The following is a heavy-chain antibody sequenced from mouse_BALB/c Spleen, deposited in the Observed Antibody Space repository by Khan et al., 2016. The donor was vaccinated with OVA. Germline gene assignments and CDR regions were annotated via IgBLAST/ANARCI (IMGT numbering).Heavy chain of an antibody. CDR3: TRHGYVAWFTY. D-gene: IGHD2-2*01. J-gene: IGHJ3*01. V-gene: IGHV1-31*01. Sequence: VQLQQSGPELMKPGASVKISCKASGYSFTSYYIHWIMQSHGKSLEWNGYIDPFSGGITYNQKFKGTATLTVDKSSSTAYIYFSNLTSEDSAVYYCTRHGYVAWFTYWGQGTLVTVSA. CDR1: GYSFTSYY. CDR2: IDPFSGGI.